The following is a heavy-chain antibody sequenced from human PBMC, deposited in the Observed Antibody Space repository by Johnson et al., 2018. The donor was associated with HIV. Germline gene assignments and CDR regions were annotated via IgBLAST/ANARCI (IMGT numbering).Heavy chain of an antibody. CDR1: GFTFSSYD. CDR3: AKELADSSGYYADAFDI. CDR2: IGTAGDT. Sequence: VESGGGLVQPGGSLRLSCAASGFTFSSYDMHWVRQATGKGLEWVSAIGTAGDTYYADSVKGRFTISRDNSKNTLYLQMNSLRAEDTAVYYCAKELADSSGYYADAFDIWGQGTMVTVSS. D-gene: IGHD3-22*01. J-gene: IGHJ3*02. V-gene: IGHV3-13*01.